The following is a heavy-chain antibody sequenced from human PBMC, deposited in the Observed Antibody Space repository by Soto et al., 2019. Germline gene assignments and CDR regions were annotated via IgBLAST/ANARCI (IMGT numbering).Heavy chain of an antibody. J-gene: IGHJ4*01. Sequence: PSDTLSLTSTVSSDSISGLYWTWIRQPAGKGLEWIGRIYSSGETNYNPSLTGRVIMSLDTSKNQFSLNLTSVTAADTAVYYCARASQCKSYFVCFAWLDYWGHVTLVTVSS. CDR2: IYSSGET. D-gene: IGHD3-9*01. CDR1: SDSISGLY. V-gene: IGHV4-4*07. CDR3: ARASQCKSYFVCFAWLDY.